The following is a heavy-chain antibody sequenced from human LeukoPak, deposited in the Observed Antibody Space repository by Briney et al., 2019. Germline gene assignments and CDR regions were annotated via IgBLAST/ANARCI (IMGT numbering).Heavy chain of an antibody. CDR1: GFTFSSYT. CDR3: AKGDVSVTREFDY. D-gene: IGHD7-27*01. CDR2: ISSGSSNI. J-gene: IGHJ4*02. V-gene: IGHV3-21*01. Sequence: GGSLRLSCAASGFTFSSYTMNWVRQAPGKGLEWVSSISSGSSNIYYADSVKGRFTISRDNAQNSLYLQMNSLRAEDTAVYYCAKGDVSVTREFDYWGQGTLVTVSS.